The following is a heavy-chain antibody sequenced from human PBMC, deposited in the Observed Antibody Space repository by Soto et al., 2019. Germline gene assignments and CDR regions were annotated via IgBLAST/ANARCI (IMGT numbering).Heavy chain of an antibody. J-gene: IGHJ4*02. Sequence: QVQLQQWGAGLLKPSETLSLTCAVYGGSFSGYYWSWVRQPPGEGLEWIGEINHSGSTNYNPSLKSRVTISVDTSKNQFSLKLSSVTAADTAVYYCARSESSSWYGIDYWGQGTLVTVSS. CDR1: GGSFSGYY. CDR2: INHSGST. CDR3: ARSESSSWYGIDY. D-gene: IGHD6-13*01. V-gene: IGHV4-34*01.